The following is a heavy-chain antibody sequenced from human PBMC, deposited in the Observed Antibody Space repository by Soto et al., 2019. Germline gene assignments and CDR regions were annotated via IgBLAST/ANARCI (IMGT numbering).Heavy chain of an antibody. V-gene: IGHV4-59*01. J-gene: IGHJ5*02. Sequence: PSETLSLTCSVSGASITTYYWSWIRQPPGKGLEWIGSISYSGSTKYNPSLESRVMISLDTSKNQFCLRLTSVTAADTALYYCARDWDSSGLFDPWGQGALVTVSS. D-gene: IGHD3-10*01. CDR2: ISYSGST. CDR3: ARDWDSSGLFDP. CDR1: GASITTYY.